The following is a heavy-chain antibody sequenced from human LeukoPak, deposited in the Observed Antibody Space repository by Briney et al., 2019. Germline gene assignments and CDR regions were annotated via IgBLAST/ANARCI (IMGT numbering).Heavy chain of an antibody. CDR3: ARAICQRPGAHFDF. J-gene: IGHJ4*02. D-gene: IGHD2-2*01. V-gene: IGHV3-48*02. Sequence: GGSLRLSWAASGLTFSSYSMNWLRQAPRKGLEWVSYISSSSSTIYYADSVKGRFTISRDNAKNSLYLQMNSLSDKDTAVFYCARAICQRPGAHFDFWGQGTLVTVSS. CDR1: GLTFSSYS. CDR2: ISSSSSTI.